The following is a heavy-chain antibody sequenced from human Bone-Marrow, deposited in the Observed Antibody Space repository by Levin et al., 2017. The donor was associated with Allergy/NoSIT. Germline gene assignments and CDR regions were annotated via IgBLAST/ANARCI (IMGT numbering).Heavy chain of an antibody. D-gene: IGHD2-8*01. CDR1: GLTLSSYG. CDR2: SSHDGTSN. V-gene: IGHV3-30*18. J-gene: IGHJ6*02. CDR3: AKDQRGGYCTDGTCYLAMDV. Sequence: GESLKISCVASGLTLSSYGMHWVRQAPGKGLEWVAVSSHDGTSNHYADSVKGRFTISRDNSKKTLYLEMNSLRHEDTPIYYCAKDQRGGYCTDGTCYLAMDVWGQGITVTVSS.